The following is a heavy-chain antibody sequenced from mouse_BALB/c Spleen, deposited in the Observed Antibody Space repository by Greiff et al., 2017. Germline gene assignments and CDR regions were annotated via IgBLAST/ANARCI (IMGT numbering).Heavy chain of an antibody. V-gene: IGHV2-9*02. CDR1: GFSLTSYG. D-gene: IGHD2-4*01. CDR3: ARDWGLRQGFDY. Sequence: VMLVESGPGLVAPSQSLSITCTVSGFSLTSYGVHWVRQPPGKGLEWLGVIWAGGSTNYNSALMSRLSISKDNSKSQVFLKMNSLQTDDTAMYYCARDWGLRQGFDYWGQGTTLTVSS. J-gene: IGHJ2*01. CDR2: IWAGGST.